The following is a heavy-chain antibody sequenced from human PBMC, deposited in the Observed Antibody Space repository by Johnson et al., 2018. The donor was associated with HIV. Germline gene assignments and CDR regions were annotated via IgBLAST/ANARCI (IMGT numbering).Heavy chain of an antibody. CDR2: INQDGRDR. CDR3: ARPSLKDGYNYGGGFDI. D-gene: IGHD5-24*01. CDR1: GFTFSSYA. V-gene: IGHV3-7*05. J-gene: IGHJ3*02. Sequence: VESGGGVVQPGRSLRLSCAASGFTFSSYAMHWVRQAPGKGLEWVANINQDGRDRYYVASVQGRFTISRDNAQNSLYLQMNSLRGEDTAVYYCARPSLKDGYNYGGGFDIWGQGTMVTVSS.